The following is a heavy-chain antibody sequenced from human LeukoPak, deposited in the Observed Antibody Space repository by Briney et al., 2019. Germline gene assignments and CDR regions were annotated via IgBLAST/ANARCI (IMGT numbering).Heavy chain of an antibody. Sequence: PGGSLRLSCAASGFTFSSYAMHWIRQAPGKGLEWVAVISYDGSNKYYADSVKGRFTISRDNSKNTLYLQMNSLRAEDTAVYYCARVRILGGRYNWGLGAFDIWGQGTMVTVSS. D-gene: IGHD1-20*01. CDR1: GFTFSSYA. J-gene: IGHJ3*02. CDR2: ISYDGSNK. CDR3: ARVRILGGRYNWGLGAFDI. V-gene: IGHV3-30-3*01.